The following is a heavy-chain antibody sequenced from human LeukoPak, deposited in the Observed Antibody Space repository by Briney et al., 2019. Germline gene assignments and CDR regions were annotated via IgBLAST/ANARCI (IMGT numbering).Heavy chain of an antibody. CDR2: IYYSGST. V-gene: IGHV4-39*07. J-gene: IGHJ4*02. CDR1: GGSISSSGYY. CDR3: ARLVAGHGNYFDY. D-gene: IGHD2-15*01. Sequence: SETLSLTCTVSGGSISSSGYYWGWIRQPPGKGLEWIGSIYYSGSTYYNPSLKSRVTISVDTSKYQFSLKLSSVTAADTAVYYCARLVAGHGNYFDYWGQGTLVTVSS.